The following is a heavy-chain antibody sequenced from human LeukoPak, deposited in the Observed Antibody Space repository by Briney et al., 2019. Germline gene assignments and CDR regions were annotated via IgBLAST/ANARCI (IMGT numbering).Heavy chain of an antibody. D-gene: IGHD6-19*01. CDR3: ARGAEVAATYYYYAMDV. Sequence: ASVKVSCKASGGTFSSYAISWVRQAPGQGLEWMGGIIPIFGTANYAQKFQGRVTITADESTSTAYMELSSLRSEDTAVYYCARGAEVAATYYYYAMDVWGQGTTVTVS. CDR2: IIPIFGTA. CDR1: GGTFSSYA. J-gene: IGHJ6*02. V-gene: IGHV1-69*13.